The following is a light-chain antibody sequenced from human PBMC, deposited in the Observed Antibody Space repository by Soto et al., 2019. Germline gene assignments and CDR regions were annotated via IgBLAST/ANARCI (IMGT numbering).Light chain of an antibody. V-gene: IGKV3-15*01. CDR1: QSVSSN. CDR2: GAS. J-gene: IGKJ1*01. CDR3: RQYNNWPPDRT. Sequence: EIVMTQSPATLSVSPGERATLSCRASQSVSSNLAWYQQKPGQAPRLLIYGASTRATGIPARFSGSGSGTEFTLIISSLQAEDFAIYFCRQYNNWPPDRTFGQGTKVEIK.